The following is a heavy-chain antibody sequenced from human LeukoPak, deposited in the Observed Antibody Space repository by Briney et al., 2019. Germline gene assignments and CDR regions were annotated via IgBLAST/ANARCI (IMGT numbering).Heavy chain of an antibody. Sequence: AGGSLRLSCAASGFTFSSYSMNWVRQAPGKGLEWVSSISSSSSYIYYADSVKGRFTISRDNAKNSLYLQMNSLRAEDTAVYYCARGRRRIAAAGATPPAPYFDYWGQGTLVTVSS. CDR1: GFTFSSYS. CDR2: ISSSSSYI. CDR3: ARGRRRIAAAGATPPAPYFDY. V-gene: IGHV3-21*01. D-gene: IGHD6-13*01. J-gene: IGHJ4*02.